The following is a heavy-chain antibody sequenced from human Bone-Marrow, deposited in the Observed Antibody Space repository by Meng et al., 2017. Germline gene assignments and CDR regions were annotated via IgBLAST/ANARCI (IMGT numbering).Heavy chain of an antibody. D-gene: IGHD3-22*01. V-gene: IGHV3-23*01. CDR2: ISGSGGST. CDR3: AREMYDSSSYYRYYGMDV. Sequence: GESPKIPCAASGFTFSSYAMSWVRQAPGKGLEWVSAISGSGGSTYYADSVKGQFTISRDNSKNTLYLQMNSLRTKDTAVYYCAREMYDSSSYYRYYGMDVWGQGTTVTVSS. CDR1: GFTFSSYA. J-gene: IGHJ6*02.